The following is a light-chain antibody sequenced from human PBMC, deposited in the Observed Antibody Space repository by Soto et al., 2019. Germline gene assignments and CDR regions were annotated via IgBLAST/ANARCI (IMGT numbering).Light chain of an antibody. CDR1: QSVTGTN. J-gene: IGKJ2*01. CDR3: HQYGSSLGT. CDR2: DAV. V-gene: IGKV3-20*01. Sequence: PGEVAPLSCSASQSVTGTNLAWYQQRAGQAPRLLIYDAVRRATGIPDRFSGSGSGTDFTLTISRLEPEDFAVYYCHQYGSSLGTLGQGTKVDIK.